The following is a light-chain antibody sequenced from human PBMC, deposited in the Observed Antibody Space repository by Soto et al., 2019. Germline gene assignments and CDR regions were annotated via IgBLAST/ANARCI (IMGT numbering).Light chain of an antibody. Sequence: QSVLTQPPSASGTPGQRVTISCSGGSSNIGTNYVYWYQQLPGTAPKLLIYRNRLRPSGVPDRFSASKSGTSASLAISGLRSEDEADYFCAGWDDSLHGLLFGSGTKLTVL. V-gene: IGLV1-47*01. CDR2: RNR. J-gene: IGLJ1*01. CDR3: AGWDDSLHGLL. CDR1: SSNIGTNY.